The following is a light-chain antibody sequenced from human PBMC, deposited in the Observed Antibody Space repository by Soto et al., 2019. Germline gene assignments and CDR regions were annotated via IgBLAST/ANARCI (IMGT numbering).Light chain of an antibody. CDR1: SSDVGGYKY. Sequence: QSVLTQPPSASGSPGQSVTISCTGTSSDVGGYKYVSWYQQHPGKAPKFMIYEVSKRPSGVPDRFSGSKSGNTASLTVSGLQAEDEADYFCSSYARSNNYVFGTGTKLTVL. CDR3: SSYARSNNYV. CDR2: EVS. J-gene: IGLJ1*01. V-gene: IGLV2-8*01.